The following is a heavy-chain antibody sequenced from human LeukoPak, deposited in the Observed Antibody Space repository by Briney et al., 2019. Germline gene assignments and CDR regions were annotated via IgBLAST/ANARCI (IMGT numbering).Heavy chain of an antibody. Sequence: SETLSLTCTVSGGSISSSSYYWGWIRKPPGKGLEWIGSIYYSGSTYYNPSLKSRVTISVDTSKNQFSLKLSSVTAADTAVYYCARYEVVPAAMSYNWFDPWGQGTLVTVSS. CDR1: GGSISSSSYY. CDR2: IYYSGST. V-gene: IGHV4-39*01. D-gene: IGHD2-2*01. J-gene: IGHJ5*02. CDR3: ARYEVVPAAMSYNWFDP.